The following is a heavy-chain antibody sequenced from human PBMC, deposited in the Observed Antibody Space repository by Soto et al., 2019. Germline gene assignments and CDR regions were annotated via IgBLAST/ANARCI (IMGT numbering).Heavy chain of an antibody. V-gene: IGHV1-69*12. J-gene: IGHJ6*02. CDR2: IIPIFGTV. Sequence: QVQLLQSGAEVKKPGSSVRVSCEASGGTFRTYAISWVRQAPGQGLEWMGEIIPIFGTVNYAEKLQGRVTSTAADSTTKVYMDLRSLRSEDTAVYYCAKGAVAGTPTSYYYYGMDVWGQGTTVTVSS. CDR1: GGTFRTYA. CDR3: AKGAVAGTPTSYYYYGMDV. D-gene: IGHD6-19*01.